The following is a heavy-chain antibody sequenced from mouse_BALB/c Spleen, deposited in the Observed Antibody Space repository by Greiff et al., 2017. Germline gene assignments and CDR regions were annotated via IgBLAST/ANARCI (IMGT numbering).Heavy chain of an antibody. J-gene: IGHJ4*01. CDR2: INPNNGGT. CDR3: ARGEIYCYGSNGRAMDY. V-gene: IGHV1-22*01. D-gene: IGHD1-1*01. Sequence: EVQLQQSGPELVKPGASVKISCKTSGYTFTEYTMHWVKQSLGKSLEWIGGINPNNGGTSYNQKFKGKATLTVDKSSSTAYMEHRNLTSENSAVYYCARGEIYCYGSNGRAMDYWGQGTSVTVSS. CDR1: GYTFTEYT.